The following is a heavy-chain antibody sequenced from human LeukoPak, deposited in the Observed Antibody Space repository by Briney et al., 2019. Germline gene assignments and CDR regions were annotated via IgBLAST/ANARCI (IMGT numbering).Heavy chain of an antibody. CDR1: GYTFTSYD. CDR2: INTNTGNP. D-gene: IGHD5-24*01. Sequence: ASVTVSCTASGYTFTSYDFNWVRQATGQGLEWMGWINTNTGNPTYAQGFTGRFVFSLDTSVSTAYLQISSLKAEDTAVYYCARDAKRWLQLFYFDYWGQGTLVTVSS. V-gene: IGHV7-4-1*02. CDR3: ARDAKRWLQLFYFDY. J-gene: IGHJ4*02.